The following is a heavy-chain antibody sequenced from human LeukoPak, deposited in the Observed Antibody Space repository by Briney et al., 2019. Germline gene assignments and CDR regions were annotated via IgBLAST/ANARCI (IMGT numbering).Heavy chain of an antibody. D-gene: IGHD2-15*01. CDR1: GDSVSRNTAG. Sequence: SQTLSLTFAISGDSVSRNTAGWNWIRQSPSRGLEWLGRTYYRSKWYNDYAVSVKSRITINPDTSKNQFSLQLNSVTPEDTAVYYCARSGALVAATIYYYYYMDVWGKGTTVTVSS. V-gene: IGHV6-1*01. CDR2: TYYRSKWYN. J-gene: IGHJ6*03. CDR3: ARSGALVAATIYYYYYMDV.